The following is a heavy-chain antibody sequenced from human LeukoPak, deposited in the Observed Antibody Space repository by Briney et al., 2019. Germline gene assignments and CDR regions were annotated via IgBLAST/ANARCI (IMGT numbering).Heavy chain of an antibody. J-gene: IGHJ3*02. CDR2: ISGSGGST. V-gene: IGHV3-23*01. CDR1: GFTFSSYA. D-gene: IGHD2-15*01. CDR3: ARRYCSGGSCYSDDAFGI. Sequence: GGSLRLSCAASGFTFSSYAMSWVRQAPGEGLEWVSAISGSGGSTYYADSVKGRFTISRDNSKNTLCLQMNSLRAEDTAVYYCARRYCSGGSCYSDDAFGIWGQGTMVTVSS.